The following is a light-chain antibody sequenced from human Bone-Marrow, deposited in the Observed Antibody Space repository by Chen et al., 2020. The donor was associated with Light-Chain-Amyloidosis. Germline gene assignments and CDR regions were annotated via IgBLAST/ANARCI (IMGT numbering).Light chain of an antibody. J-gene: IGKJ4*01. CDR3: QPYGTSPLT. V-gene: IGKV3-20*01. CDR2: GSS. Sequence: EIVLTQSPGTLSLSPGEGANLSCRASQTISSNYLTWYQPKFGQAPRLLIYGSSSRATGIPDRFTGSGSGTDFTLTINRLEPEDFAIYYCQPYGTSPLTFGGGTKVEIK. CDR1: QTISSNY.